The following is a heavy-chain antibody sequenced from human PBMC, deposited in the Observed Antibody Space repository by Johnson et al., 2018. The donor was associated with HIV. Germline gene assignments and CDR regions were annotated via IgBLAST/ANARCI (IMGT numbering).Heavy chain of an antibody. CDR3: AREGWMLDRNDAFDI. CDR2: IKRDGREK. J-gene: IGHJ3*02. CDR1: GFTFSSYG. D-gene: IGHD2-2*03. Sequence: VQLVESGGGVVQPGGSLRLSCAASGFTFSSYGMHWVRQAPGKGLEWVANIKRDGREKNYVDSVKGRFIISRDNAKNSLYLQMNSLRAEDTAVYYCAREGWMLDRNDAFDIWGQGTMVTVSS. V-gene: IGHV3-7*01.